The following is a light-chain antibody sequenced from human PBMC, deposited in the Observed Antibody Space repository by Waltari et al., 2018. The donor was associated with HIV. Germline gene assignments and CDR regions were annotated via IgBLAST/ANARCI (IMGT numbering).Light chain of an antibody. CDR2: GNS. CDR1: SSTLGAVYV. Sequence: HSVLTQPPSVSGAPGHSVTLSGTGSSSTLGAVYVLPWYQQLPGTAPNLLIYGNSNRPSGVPDRFSGSKSGTSASLAITGLQAEDEADYYCQSYDSSLSGSGVFGGGTKLTVL. CDR3: QSYDSSLSGSGV. V-gene: IGLV1-40*01. J-gene: IGLJ3*02.